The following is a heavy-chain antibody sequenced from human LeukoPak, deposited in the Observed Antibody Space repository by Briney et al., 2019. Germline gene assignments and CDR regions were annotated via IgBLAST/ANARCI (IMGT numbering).Heavy chain of an antibody. CDR2: ISSSSSHI. CDR3: VRDTYGPSDY. D-gene: IGHD3-10*01. J-gene: IGHJ4*02. Sequence: GGSLRLSCAASGFTFSSYNINWVRQAPGKGLEWVSSISSSSSHIYYADSVKGRFTISRDNAKNSLYLQMTSLRAEDTAVYYCVRDTYGPSDYWGQGSLVTVSS. V-gene: IGHV3-21*01. CDR1: GFTFSSYN.